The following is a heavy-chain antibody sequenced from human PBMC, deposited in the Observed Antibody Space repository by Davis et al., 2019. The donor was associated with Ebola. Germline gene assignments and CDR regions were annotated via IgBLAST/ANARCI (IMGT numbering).Heavy chain of an antibody. CDR2: INANSGGT. CDR3: ARDQSAITIFGGGMDV. Sequence: AASVQVSCKASGYTFTGYYMHWVRQAPGQGPEWMGWINANSGGTNYAQKFQGWVTMTRDTSISTAYMELSRLRSDDTAVYYCARDQSAITIFGGGMDVWGQGTTVTVSS. D-gene: IGHD3-3*01. CDR1: GYTFTGYY. J-gene: IGHJ6*02. V-gene: IGHV1-2*04.